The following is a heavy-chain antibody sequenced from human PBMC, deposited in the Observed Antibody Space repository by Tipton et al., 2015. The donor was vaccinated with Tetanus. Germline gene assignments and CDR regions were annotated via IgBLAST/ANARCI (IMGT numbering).Heavy chain of an antibody. D-gene: IGHD2-21*02. CDR2: IIPIFGTA. V-gene: IGHV1-69*01. CDR3: ARQTDDIVVVTAPLGY. J-gene: IGHJ4*02. Sequence: QLQSGAEVKKPGSSVKVSCKASGGTFSSYAISWVRQAPGQGLEWMGGIIPIFGTANYAQKFQGRVTITADESTSTAYMELSSLRSEDTAVYYCARQTDDIVVVTAPLGYWGQGTLVTVSS. CDR1: GGTFSSYA.